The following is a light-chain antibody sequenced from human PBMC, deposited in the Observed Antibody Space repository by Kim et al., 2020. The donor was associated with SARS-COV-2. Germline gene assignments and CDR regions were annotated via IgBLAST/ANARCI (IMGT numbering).Light chain of an antibody. CDR2: DVT. Sequence: QSALTQPASVSGSPGQSITISCTGSGRDIGSYNYVSWYRQDPGKAPKLIIYDVTERPSGVSNRFSGSKSGNAASLTISGPQSEDEADYYCSSYTVASTWVFGGGTQLTVL. V-gene: IGLV2-14*03. CDR3: SSYTVASTWV. J-gene: IGLJ3*02. CDR1: GRDIGSYNY.